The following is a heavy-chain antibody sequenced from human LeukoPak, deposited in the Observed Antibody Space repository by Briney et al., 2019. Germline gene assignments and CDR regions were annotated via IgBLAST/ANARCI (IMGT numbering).Heavy chain of an antibody. CDR1: GYTFTSYG. D-gene: IGHD1-7*01. J-gene: IGHJ6*02. Sequence: GASVKVSCKASGYTFTSYGITWVRQAPGQGLEWMGWISAYNGNTNYAQKLLGRVTMTTDTSTSTAYMELRSLRSDDTAVYYCARVWGLELLYYYYGMDVWGQGTTVTVSS. CDR2: ISAYNGNT. CDR3: ARVWGLELLYYYYGMDV. V-gene: IGHV1-18*01.